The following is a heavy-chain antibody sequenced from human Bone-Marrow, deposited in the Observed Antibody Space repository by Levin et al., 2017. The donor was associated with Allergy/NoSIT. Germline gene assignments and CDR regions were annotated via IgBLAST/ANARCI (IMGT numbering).Heavy chain of an antibody. CDR2: ISGGGGRT. D-gene: IGHD6-19*01. Sequence: GESLKISCTASGFTFSTYAMSWVRQAPGKGLEWVSSISGGGGRTDYADSVKGRFTISRDNSKNTLYLQMNSLRVEDTAGYYCAKGMELWDIIAVGPPFDYWGQGTLVTVSS. CDR3: AKGMELWDIIAVGPPFDY. J-gene: IGHJ4*02. CDR1: GFTFSTYA. V-gene: IGHV3-23*01.